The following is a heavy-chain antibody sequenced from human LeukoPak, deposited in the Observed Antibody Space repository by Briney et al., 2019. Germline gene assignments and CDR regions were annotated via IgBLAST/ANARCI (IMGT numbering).Heavy chain of an antibody. CDR1: GFTFSDYG. V-gene: IGHV3-33*03. J-gene: IGHJ4*02. Sequence: GGSLRLSCAASGFTFSDYGIHWVRQAPGKGLEWVAVIWSDGSNKYYADSVKGRFTISRDNSKNSLFLQMNSLRADDTAIYYCATSKDTAGGPYWGQGTLVTVSS. CDR2: IWSDGSNK. D-gene: IGHD5-18*01. CDR3: ATSKDTAGGPY.